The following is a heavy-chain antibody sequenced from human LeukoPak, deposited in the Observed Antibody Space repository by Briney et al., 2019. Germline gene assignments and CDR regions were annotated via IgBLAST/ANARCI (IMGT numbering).Heavy chain of an antibody. CDR3: ARQLIEVGVVVVPAAFDY. V-gene: IGHV4-38-2*02. J-gene: IGHJ4*02. CDR1: GYSISSGYY. Sequence: SETLSLTCTVSGYSISSGYYWGWIRQPPGKGLEWIGSIYYSGSTYYNPSLKSRVTISVDTSKNQFSLKLSSVTAADTAVYYCARQLIEVGVVVVPAAFDYWGQGTLVTVSS. CDR2: IYYSGST. D-gene: IGHD2-2*01.